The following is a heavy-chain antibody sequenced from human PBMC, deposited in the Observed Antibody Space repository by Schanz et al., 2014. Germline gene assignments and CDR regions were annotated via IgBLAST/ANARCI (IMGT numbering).Heavy chain of an antibody. D-gene: IGHD2-2*01. Sequence: EVHLLDSGGGLVQPGGSLRLSCASSGFSFTTYAMSWVRQAPGKGLEWVSYISSSSSTRYYADSVKGRFTISRDNAKNSLFLQMNSLRAEDTAVYYCARAGYDADNWFDPWGQGTLVTVSS. CDR1: GFSFTTYA. V-gene: IGHV3-48*01. CDR2: ISSSSSTR. J-gene: IGHJ5*02. CDR3: ARAGYDADNWFDP.